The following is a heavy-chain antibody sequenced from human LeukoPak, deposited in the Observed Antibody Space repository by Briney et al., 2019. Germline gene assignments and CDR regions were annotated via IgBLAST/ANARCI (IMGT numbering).Heavy chain of an antibody. D-gene: IGHD1-26*01. J-gene: IGHJ4*02. Sequence: GGSLRLSCTASGFTFGDYAMSWFRQAPGKGLEWVGFIRSKAYGGTTEYAASVKGRFTISRDDSKSIAYLQMNSLKTEDTAVYYCTRRRYSGSYASDYWGQGTLVTVSS. CDR3: TRRRYSGSYASDY. V-gene: IGHV3-49*03. CDR1: GFTFGDYA. CDR2: IRSKAYGGTT.